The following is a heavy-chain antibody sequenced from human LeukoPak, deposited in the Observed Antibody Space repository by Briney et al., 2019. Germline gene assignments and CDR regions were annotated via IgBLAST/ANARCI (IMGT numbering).Heavy chain of an antibody. CDR1: GGSISSYY. CDR2: IYYSGST. CDR3: ARDGQSYSSSRSPNWYFDL. V-gene: IGHV4-59*01. D-gene: IGHD6-13*01. J-gene: IGHJ2*01. Sequence: PSETLSLTCTVSGGSISSYYWSWIRQPPGKGLEWIGYIYYSGSTNYDPSLKSRVTISVDTSKNQFSLKLSSVTAADTAVYYCARDGQSYSSSRSPNWYFDLWGRGTLVTVSS.